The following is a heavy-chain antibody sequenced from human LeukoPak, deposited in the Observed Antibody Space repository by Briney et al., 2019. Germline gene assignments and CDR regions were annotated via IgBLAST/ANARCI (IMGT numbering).Heavy chain of an antibody. Sequence: PGGSLRLSCAASGFTVSSNYMSRVRQAPGKGLEWVSVIYSGGSTYYADSVKGRFTISRDNSKNTLYLQMNSLRAEDTAVYYCARGGDYYDSSFDYWGQGTLVTVSS. CDR2: IYSGGST. D-gene: IGHD3-22*01. V-gene: IGHV3-53*01. J-gene: IGHJ4*02. CDR1: GFTVSSNY. CDR3: ARGGDYYDSSFDY.